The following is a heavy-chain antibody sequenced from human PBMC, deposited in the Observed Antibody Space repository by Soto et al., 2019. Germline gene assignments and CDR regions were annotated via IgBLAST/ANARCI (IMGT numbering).Heavy chain of an antibody. CDR2: IYYSGNT. J-gene: IGHJ6*01. V-gene: IGHV4-39*01. CDR1: GCSISSRSYY. CDR3: ATFGGGYY. Sequence: PSETLSLTVTGSGCSISSRSYYWGLIRQPPGKGLEGIGSIYYSGNTYYNPSLKSLVTISVYTSKNQFSLELSSGTAADTAVDYCATFGGGYY. D-gene: IGHD3-16*01.